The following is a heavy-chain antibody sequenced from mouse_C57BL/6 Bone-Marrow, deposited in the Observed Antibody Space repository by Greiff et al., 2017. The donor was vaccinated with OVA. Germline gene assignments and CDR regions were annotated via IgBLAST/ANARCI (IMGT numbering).Heavy chain of an antibody. CDR3: ARWGKGAWFAY. CDR2: ISSGSSTI. CDR1: GFTFSDYG. J-gene: IGHJ3*01. V-gene: IGHV5-17*01. D-gene: IGHD1-3*01. Sequence: EVQRVESGGGLVKPGGSLKLSCAASGFTFSDYGMHWVRQAPEKGLEWVAYISSGSSTIYYADTVKGRFTISRDNAKNTLFLQMTSLRSEDTAMYYCARWGKGAWFAYWGQGTLVTVSA.